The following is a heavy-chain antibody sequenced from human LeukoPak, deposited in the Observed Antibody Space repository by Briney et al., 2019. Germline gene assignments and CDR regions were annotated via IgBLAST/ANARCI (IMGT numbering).Heavy chain of an antibody. D-gene: IGHD3-16*02. CDR3: AKDSLRTGPKTSLDY. J-gene: IGHJ4*02. CDR2: ISGSGGST. CDR1: GFTFSNYG. V-gene: IGHV3-23*01. Sequence: GGSLRLSCAASGFTFSNYGMSWVRQAPGKGLEWVSGISGSGGSTYYADSVKGRFTISRDNSKNTLFLQMNSLRAEDRAVYYFAKDSLRTGPKTSLDYWGQGTLVTVSS.